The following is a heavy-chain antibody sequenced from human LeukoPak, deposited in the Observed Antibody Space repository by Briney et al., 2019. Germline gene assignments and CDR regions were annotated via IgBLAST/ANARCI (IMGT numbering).Heavy chain of an antibody. CDR2: ISSSSSYT. V-gene: IGHV3-21*01. CDR3: ARADYFDY. CDR1: GFTFSTYS. J-gene: IGHJ4*02. Sequence: GGSLRLSCAASGFTFSTYSMNWVRQAPGKGLEWVSSISSSSSYTYYADSMKGRFTISRDNAKNSLYLQMNSLRAEDTAVYYCARADYFDYWGQGTLVTVSS.